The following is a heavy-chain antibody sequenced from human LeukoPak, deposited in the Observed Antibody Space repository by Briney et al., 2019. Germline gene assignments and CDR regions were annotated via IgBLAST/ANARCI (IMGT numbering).Heavy chain of an antibody. V-gene: IGHV6-1*01. J-gene: IGHJ4*02. CDR2: TYYRSKWYI. D-gene: IGHD3-10*02. CDR1: GDSVSSSSAA. Sequence: SQTLSLTCAISGDSVSSSSAAWNWGRQSPSRGLELLGRTYYRSKWYIDYPPSVKSRITINPYTTKNQFSLQLNSVTPEDTAVYYCARDTVSTMFDYWSQGTLVTVSS. CDR3: ARDTVSTMFDY.